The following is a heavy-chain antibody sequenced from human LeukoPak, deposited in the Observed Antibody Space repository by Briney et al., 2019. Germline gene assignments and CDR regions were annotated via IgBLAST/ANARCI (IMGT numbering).Heavy chain of an antibody. CDR1: GHTFSVNY. D-gene: IGHD3-22*01. CDR2: TNPNSGGT. J-gene: IGHJ4*02. V-gene: IGHV1-2*02. Sequence: ASVTVSCTASGHTFSVNYMHWVRQAPGQGLEWMGWTNPNSGGTNYAQKFQGRVTMTRDTSISTAYMELRRLRSDDTAVYYCAGGSGDYSPDYWGQGTLVTVSS. CDR3: AGGSGDYSPDY.